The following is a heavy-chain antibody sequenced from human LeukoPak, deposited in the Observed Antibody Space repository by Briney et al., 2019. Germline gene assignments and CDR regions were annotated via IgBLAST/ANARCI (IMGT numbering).Heavy chain of an antibody. CDR2: INHSGST. J-gene: IGHJ6*04. Sequence: PSETLSLTCAVYGGSFSGYYWSWIRQPPGKGLEWIGEINHSGSTNYNPSLKSRVTISVDTSKNQFSLKLSSVTAADTAVYYCARGALDIVVANCYYYYGMDVWGKGTTVTVSS. CDR1: GGSFSGYY. D-gene: IGHD2-2*03. CDR3: ARGALDIVVANCYYYYGMDV. V-gene: IGHV4-34*01.